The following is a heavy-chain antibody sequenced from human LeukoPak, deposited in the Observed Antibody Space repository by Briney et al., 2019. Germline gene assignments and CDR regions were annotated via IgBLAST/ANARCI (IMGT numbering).Heavy chain of an antibody. D-gene: IGHD2-15*01. V-gene: IGHV3-23*01. CDR3: AKRGGGYCSGGSCHNWFDP. J-gene: IGHJ5*02. CDR1: GFTFDDYG. Sequence: GGSLRLSCAASGFTFDDYGMSRVRQAPGKGLEWVSAISGSGGSTYYADSVKGRFTISRDNSKNTLYLQMNSLRAEDTAVYYCAKRGGGYCSGGSCHNWFDPWGQGTLVTVSS. CDR2: ISGSGGST.